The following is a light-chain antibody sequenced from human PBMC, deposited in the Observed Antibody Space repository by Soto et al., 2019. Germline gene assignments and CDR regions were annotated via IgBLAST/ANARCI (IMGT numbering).Light chain of an antibody. J-gene: IGKJ1*01. CDR2: KAS. Sequence: DIQMTQSPSTLSVSVGDRVTITCRASQSINSWFAWYQQRPGKVPNLLIFKASSLQSRVPSRFSGSESGTEFTLTISSLQPDDFASYYCQQDNSFPWTFGQGTKVEIK. CDR3: QQDNSFPWT. V-gene: IGKV1-5*03. CDR1: QSINSW.